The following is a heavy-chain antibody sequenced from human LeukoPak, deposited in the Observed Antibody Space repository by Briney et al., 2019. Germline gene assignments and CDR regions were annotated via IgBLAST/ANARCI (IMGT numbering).Heavy chain of an antibody. CDR2: INHSGST. CDR1: GGSFSGYY. D-gene: IGHD3-3*01. V-gene: IGHV4-34*01. J-gene: IGHJ5*02. CDR3: ASTIFGVGSPQHNWFDP. Sequence: SETLSLTCAVYGGSFSGYYWSWIRQPPGKGLEWIGEINHSGSTNYNPSLKSRVTISVGTSKNQFSLKLSSATAADTAVYYCASTIFGVGSPQHNWFDPWGQGTLVTVSS.